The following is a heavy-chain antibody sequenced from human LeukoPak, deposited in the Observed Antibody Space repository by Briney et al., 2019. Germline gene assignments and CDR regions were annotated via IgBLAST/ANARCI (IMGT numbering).Heavy chain of an antibody. CDR1: VGLMVSRDC. V-gene: IGHV4-4*02. Sequence: SGTLSLTCAVAVGLMVSRDCWSWVRQPPGKDLEWLGDIFHSGAANYNQSLRSRLTLSVDKSENQFSLRLTSVTAADTAVYYGARALYDSVTGYHSDLDCWGPGTLVTVS. J-gene: IGHJ4*02. CDR2: IFHSGAA. CDR3: ARALYDSVTGYHSDLDC. D-gene: IGHD3-9*01.